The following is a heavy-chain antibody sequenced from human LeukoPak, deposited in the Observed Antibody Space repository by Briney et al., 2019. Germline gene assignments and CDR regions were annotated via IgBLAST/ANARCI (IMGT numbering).Heavy chain of an antibody. D-gene: IGHD3-22*01. CDR1: GYRLNAYW. J-gene: IGHJ3*01. CDR2: IYPDDSDT. V-gene: IGHV5-51*01. CDR3: ARPNITSYYDSRGYDAFDV. Sequence: GESLKISWKGSGYRLNAYWIAGVRQMPGKGLEWMWIIYPDDSDTRYSPSFQGQVTISADKSVRTAYLQWRRLKASDTAMYYCARPNITSYYDSRGYDAFDVWGQGTMVTVSS.